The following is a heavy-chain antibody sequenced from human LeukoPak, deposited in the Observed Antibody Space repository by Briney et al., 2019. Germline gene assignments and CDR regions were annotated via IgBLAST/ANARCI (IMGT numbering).Heavy chain of an antibody. CDR2: ISYDGGYQ. V-gene: IGHV3-30*03. CDR3: ATESSLSN. Sequence: GGSLRLSCVASGFNFGSYAMDWVRQAPGKGLEWVGDISYDGGYQSYAVSVRGRFTISRDNSKNTLFLQMNSLRPEDAAVYYCATESSLSNWGHGTLVTVSS. D-gene: IGHD3-16*02. CDR1: GFNFGSYA. J-gene: IGHJ4*01.